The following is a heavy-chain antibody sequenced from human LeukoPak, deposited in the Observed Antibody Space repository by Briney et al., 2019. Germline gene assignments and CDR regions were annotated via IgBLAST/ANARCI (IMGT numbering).Heavy chain of an antibody. Sequence: GGSLRLSCAGSGFTFSHFGMHWVRQSPDKGLEWVAVISYDGGTKYYADSVKGRFTISRDTSKNTLYLQMSSLRAEDTAVYYCARDPDTYFDYWGQGTLVIVSS. V-gene: IGHV3-30*03. J-gene: IGHJ4*02. CDR2: ISYDGGTK. CDR3: ARDPDTYFDY. CDR1: GFTFSHFG. D-gene: IGHD3-22*01.